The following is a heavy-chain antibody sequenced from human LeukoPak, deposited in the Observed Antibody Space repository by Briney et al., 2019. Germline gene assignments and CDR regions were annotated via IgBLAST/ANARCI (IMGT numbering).Heavy chain of an antibody. J-gene: IGHJ4*02. Sequence: GGSLRLSCAASGFTFSSYAMSWVRQAPGKGLEWVSAISGSGGSTYYADSVKGRFTISRDNSKNTLYLQMNSLRADDTAVYYCARGSRGTRIVVPGGAKYDGSALDYWGRGTLVTVSS. CDR2: ISGSGGST. V-gene: IGHV3-23*01. CDR1: GFTFSSYA. D-gene: IGHD3-16*01. CDR3: ARGSRGTRIVVPGGAKYDGSALDY.